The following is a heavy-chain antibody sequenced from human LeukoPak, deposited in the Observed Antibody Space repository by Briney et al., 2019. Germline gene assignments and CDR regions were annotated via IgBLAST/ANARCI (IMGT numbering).Heavy chain of an antibody. CDR1: GFTFSSHG. J-gene: IGHJ3*02. CDR3: AKQGDSSGPRAFDI. CDR2: IRYDGSNK. Sequence: PGGSLRLSCAASGFTFSSHGMHWVRQAPGKGLEWVAFIRYDGSNKYYADSVKGRFTISRDNSKNTLYLQMNSLRAEDTAVYYCAKQGDSSGPRAFDIWGQGTMVTVSS. V-gene: IGHV3-30*02. D-gene: IGHD3-22*01.